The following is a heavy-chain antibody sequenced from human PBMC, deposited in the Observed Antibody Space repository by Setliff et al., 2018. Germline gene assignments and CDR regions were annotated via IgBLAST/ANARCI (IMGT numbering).Heavy chain of an antibody. CDR3: ARVHYETSTYSPTLFDH. CDR2: IGTAGDT. D-gene: IGHD3-22*01. CDR1: GFTFSSYD. V-gene: IGHV3-13*01. Sequence: PGGSLRLSCAASGFTFSSYDMHWVRQATGKGLEWVSAIGTAGDTYYPGSVKGRLTISRDNSKNSVFLQMNSLRVEDTAVYYCARVHYETSTYSPTLFDHWGQGALVTVSS. J-gene: IGHJ4*02.